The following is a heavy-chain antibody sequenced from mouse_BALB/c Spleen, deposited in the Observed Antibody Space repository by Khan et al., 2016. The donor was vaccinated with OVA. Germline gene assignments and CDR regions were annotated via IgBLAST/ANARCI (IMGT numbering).Heavy chain of an antibody. J-gene: IGHJ4*01. CDR1: GFNIKDTY. CDR3: ARTEIHYYGSYTLDY. Sequence: VQLKQSGAELVKPGASVKLSCTTSGFNIKDTYIHWVKQRPEQGLEWVGRIDPATGNIKYDPKFQGKATITADTSSNTAYLHLSSLTSEDTAVYYGARTEIHYYGSYTLDYWGQGTSVTVSS. D-gene: IGHD1-2*01. V-gene: IGHV14-3*02. CDR2: IDPATGNI.